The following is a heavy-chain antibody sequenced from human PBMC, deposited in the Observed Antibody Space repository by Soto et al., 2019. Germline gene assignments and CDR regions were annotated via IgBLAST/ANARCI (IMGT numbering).Heavy chain of an antibody. CDR3: ARAVATGYYYYYYYMDV. Sequence: SETLSLTCTVSGGSISSYYWSWIRQPPGKGLEWIGYIYYSGSTNYNPSLKSRVTISVDTSKNQFSLKLSSVTAADTAVYYCARAVATGYYYYYYYMDVWGKGTTVTVSS. J-gene: IGHJ6*03. CDR1: GGSISSYY. D-gene: IGHD5-12*01. V-gene: IGHV4-59*08. CDR2: IYYSGST.